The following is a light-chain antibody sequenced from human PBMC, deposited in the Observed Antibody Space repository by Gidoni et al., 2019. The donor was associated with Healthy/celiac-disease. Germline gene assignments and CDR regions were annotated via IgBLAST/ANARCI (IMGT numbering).Light chain of an antibody. V-gene: IGKV4-1*01. CDR1: QSVLYTSNNKTY. CDR2: WAS. J-gene: IGKJ1*01. CDR3: KQYYSTPWT. Sequence: DIVMTHSPDSLAVSLGERATINCKSSQSVLYTSNNKTYLTWYQQKPGQPPKLLIYWASTRESGVPDRFSGSGSGTDFTLTISSLQAEDVAVYYCKQYYSTPWTFGQGTKVEIK.